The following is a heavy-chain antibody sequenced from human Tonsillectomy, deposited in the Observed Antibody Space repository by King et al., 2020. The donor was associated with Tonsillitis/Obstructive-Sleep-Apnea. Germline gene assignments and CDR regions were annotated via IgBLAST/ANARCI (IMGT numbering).Heavy chain of an antibody. Sequence: VQLVESGGGLVQPGGSLRLSCAASGFTFSSYGMTWVRQAPGKGLECVSYISSSSTAIYYADSVKGRFTISRDNAKNSLYLQMNSLRDEETAVYYCARDKAAANTGGYWGQGTLVTVSS. CDR3: ARDKAAANTGGY. J-gene: IGHJ4*02. CDR2: ISSSSTAI. V-gene: IGHV3-48*02. D-gene: IGHD6-13*01. CDR1: GFTFSSYG.